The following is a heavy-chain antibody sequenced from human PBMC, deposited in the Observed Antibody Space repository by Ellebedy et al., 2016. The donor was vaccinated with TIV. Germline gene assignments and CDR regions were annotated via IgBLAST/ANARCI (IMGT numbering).Heavy chain of an antibody. CDR3: VRARPYCGGDCYSFGN. V-gene: IGHV3-23*01. Sequence: GESLKISXAASGFTFSYAMSWVRQAPGKGLEWVSAISGSGGNTYYADSVKGRFTISRDNSKNTLYLQMNSLRAEDTAVYYCVRARPYCGGDCYSFGNWGQGSLVTVSS. D-gene: IGHD2-21*02. J-gene: IGHJ4*02. CDR2: ISGSGGNT. CDR1: GFTFSYA.